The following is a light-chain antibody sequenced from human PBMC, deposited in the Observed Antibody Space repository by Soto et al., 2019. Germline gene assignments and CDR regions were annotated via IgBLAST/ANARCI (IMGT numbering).Light chain of an antibody. J-gene: IGKJ4*01. CDR1: QDISNY. V-gene: IGKV1-33*01. Sequence: DIQMTQSPSSLSASVGDRVTITCQASQDISNYLNWYQQKPGKAPKLLIYDASNLEAGAPSRFSARGSAKDFTSTISSLQPEDTATYYCQQYDNLPITFGGGTKVEIK. CDR3: QQYDNLPIT. CDR2: DAS.